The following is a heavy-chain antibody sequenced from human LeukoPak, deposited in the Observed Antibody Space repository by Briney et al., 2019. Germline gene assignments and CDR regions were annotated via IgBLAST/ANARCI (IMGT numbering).Heavy chain of an antibody. CDR2: IYYSGST. V-gene: IGHV4-30-4*08. CDR3: ARDIYCSSTSCYPDAFDI. J-gene: IGHJ3*02. CDR1: GGSISSGDYY. Sequence: PSQTLSLTCTVSGGSISSGDYYWRWLRQPPGTGLEWIGYIYYSGSTYYNPSLKSRVTISVDTSKNQFSLKLSSVTAADTAVYYCARDIYCSSTSCYPDAFDIWGQGTMVTVSS. D-gene: IGHD2-2*01.